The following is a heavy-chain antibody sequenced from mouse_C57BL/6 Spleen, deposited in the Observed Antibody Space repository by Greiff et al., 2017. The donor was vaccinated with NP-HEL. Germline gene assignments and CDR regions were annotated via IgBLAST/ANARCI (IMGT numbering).Heavy chain of an antibody. CDR2: IYPGDGDT. CDR3: ARWGPYDGYRAWFAY. D-gene: IGHD2-3*01. Sequence: VQLQQSGPELVKPGASVKISCKASGYAFSSSWMNWVKQRPGKGLEWIGRIYPGDGDTNYNGKFKGKATLTADKSSSTAYMQLSSLTSEDSAVYFWARWGPYDGYRAWFAYWGQGTLVTVSA. CDR1: GYAFSSSW. J-gene: IGHJ3*01. V-gene: IGHV1-82*01.